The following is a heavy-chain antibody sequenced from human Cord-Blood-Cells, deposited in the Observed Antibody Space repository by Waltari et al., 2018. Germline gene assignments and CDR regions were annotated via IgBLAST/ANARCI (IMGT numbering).Heavy chain of an antibody. CDR2: IYYSGST. V-gene: IGHV4-39*01. CDR1: GGSISSSSYY. D-gene: IGHD3-3*01. J-gene: IGHJ6*03. Sequence: QLQLQESGPGLVKPSETLSLTCTVSGGSISSSSYYWGWIRQPPGKGLEWIGSIYYSGSTYYNPSLKSRVTISVDTSKNQFSLKLSSVTAADTAVYYCARLPPPWYDFWSGPNYMDVWGKGTTVTVSS. CDR3: ARLPPPWYDFWSGPNYMDV.